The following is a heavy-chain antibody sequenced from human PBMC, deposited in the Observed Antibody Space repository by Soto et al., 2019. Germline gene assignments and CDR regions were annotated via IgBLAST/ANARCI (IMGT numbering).Heavy chain of an antibody. Sequence: LRLSCAASGFTFSSYGMHWVRQAPGKGLEWVAVIWYDGSNKYYADSVKGRFTISRDNSKNTLYLQMNSLRAEDTAVYYCARDGGYYYDSSGYSLSFDYWGQGTLVTVS. V-gene: IGHV3-33*01. CDR1: GFTFSSYG. CDR3: ARDGGYYYDSSGYSLSFDY. CDR2: IWYDGSNK. D-gene: IGHD3-22*01. J-gene: IGHJ4*02.